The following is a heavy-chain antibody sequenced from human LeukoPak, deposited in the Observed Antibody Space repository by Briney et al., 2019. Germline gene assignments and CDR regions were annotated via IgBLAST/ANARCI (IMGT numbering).Heavy chain of an antibody. CDR1: GYSFITYW. D-gene: IGHD6-13*01. CDR3: ARRGLITAAGSEFDY. V-gene: IGHV5-51*01. J-gene: IGHJ4*02. CDR2: IYPTDSDT. Sequence: GESLKISCKGSGYSFITYWIAWVRQMPGKGLEWMGVIYPTDSDTRYSPSFQGQVTISADKSITTAYLQWSSLKASDTAVYYRARRGLITAAGSEFDYWGQGTLVTVSS.